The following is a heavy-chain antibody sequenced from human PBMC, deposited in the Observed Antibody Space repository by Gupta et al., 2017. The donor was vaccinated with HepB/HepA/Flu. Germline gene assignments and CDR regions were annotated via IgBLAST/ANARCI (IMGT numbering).Heavy chain of an antibody. D-gene: IGHD2-15*01. Sequence: EVQLVESGGKLVQPGRSLRLSCAASGFTFDDYAMNWVRQAPGKGLEWVSYISWNSGDIHYADSVKGRFTISRDNAKNSLYLQMNSLRTEDTALYFCARGDGLVSTTFDHWGQGTPVTVSS. CDR3: ARGDGLVSTTFDH. CDR2: ISWNSGDI. J-gene: IGHJ4*02. V-gene: IGHV3-9*01. CDR1: GFTFDDYA.